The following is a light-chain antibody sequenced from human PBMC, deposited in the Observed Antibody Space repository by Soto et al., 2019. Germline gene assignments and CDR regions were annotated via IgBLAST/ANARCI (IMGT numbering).Light chain of an antibody. CDR2: DAS. V-gene: IGKV3-11*01. J-gene: IGKJ4*01. CDR1: QGVDLY. CDR3: QQRRNWPPLT. Sequence: ETVLTQSPATLSLPPGERATLSCRASQGVDLYLAWYQQKPGQAPRLLIYDASNRAAGIPARFSGSGSGTDFTLTISSLEPEDFAVYYCQQRRNWPPLTFGGGTKVEIK.